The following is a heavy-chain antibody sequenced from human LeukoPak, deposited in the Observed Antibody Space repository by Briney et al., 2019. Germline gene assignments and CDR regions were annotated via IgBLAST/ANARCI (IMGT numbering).Heavy chain of an antibody. Sequence: GGSLRLSCAASGFTFSSYAMSWVRQAPGEGLEWVSAISGSGGSTYYADSVKGRFTISRDNSKNTLYLQMNSLRAEDTAIYYCAKDLRQTYYDSSGPLDYWGQGTLVTVSS. CDR3: AKDLRQTYYDSSGPLDY. D-gene: IGHD3-22*01. CDR2: ISGSGGST. J-gene: IGHJ4*02. CDR1: GFTFSSYA. V-gene: IGHV3-23*01.